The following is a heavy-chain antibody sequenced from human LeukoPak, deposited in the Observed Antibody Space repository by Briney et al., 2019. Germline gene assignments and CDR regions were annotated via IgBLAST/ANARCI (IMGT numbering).Heavy chain of an antibody. CDR1: GGSTSSSSYY. Sequence: SETLSLTCTVSGGSTSSSSYYWGWIRQPPGKGLEWIGSIYYSGSTYYNPSLKSRVTISVDTSKNQFSLKLSSVTAADTAVYYCASRVGSGYYRDYWGQGTLVTVSS. J-gene: IGHJ4*02. V-gene: IGHV4-39*01. D-gene: IGHD3-22*01. CDR2: IYYSGST. CDR3: ASRVGSGYYRDY.